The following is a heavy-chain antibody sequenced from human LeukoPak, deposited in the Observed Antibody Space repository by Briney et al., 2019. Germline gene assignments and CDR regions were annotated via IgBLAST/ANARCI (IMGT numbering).Heavy chain of an antibody. J-gene: IGHJ5*02. CDR3: ARGGNWFDP. CDR1: GGSFSGYY. Sequence: SETLSLTCAVYGGSFSGYYWSWIRRPPGKGLEWIGEINHSGSTNYNPSLKSRVTISVDTSKNQFSLKLSSVTAADTAVYYCARGGNWFDPWGQGTLVTVSS. CDR2: INHSGST. V-gene: IGHV4-34*01.